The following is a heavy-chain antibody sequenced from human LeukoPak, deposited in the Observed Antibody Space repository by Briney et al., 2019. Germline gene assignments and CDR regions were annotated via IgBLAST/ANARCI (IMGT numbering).Heavy chain of an antibody. J-gene: IGHJ3*02. CDR3: ASAQGGAFDN. D-gene: IGHD3-16*01. CDR2: ISSSGSTI. Sequence: GGSLRLSCAASGFTSSSYEMNWVRQAPGKGVEGVSYISSSGSTIYYVDSVKGRFTISRDNAKNSLYLQMNSLRAEDTAVYYCASAQGGAFDNWGQGTMVTVSS. V-gene: IGHV3-48*03. CDR1: GFTSSSYE.